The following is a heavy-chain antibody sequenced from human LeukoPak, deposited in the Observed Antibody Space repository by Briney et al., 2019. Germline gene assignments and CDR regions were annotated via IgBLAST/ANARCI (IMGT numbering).Heavy chain of an antibody. J-gene: IGHJ4*02. CDR3: TRHLVDC. V-gene: IGHV3-73*01. CDR2: IRSKANSYAT. Sequence: PGGSLKLSCAASGFXFSDSAIHWVRQAAGKGLEWVGRIRSKANSYATAYAASVKGRFTISRDDSKNTAYLQMNSLKTEDTAVYYCTRHLVDCWGQGTLVTVSS. CDR1: GFXFSDSA. D-gene: IGHD1-26*01.